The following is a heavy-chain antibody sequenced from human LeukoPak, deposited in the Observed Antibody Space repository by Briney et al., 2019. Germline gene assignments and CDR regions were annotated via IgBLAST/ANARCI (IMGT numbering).Heavy chain of an antibody. CDR1: GGTFSSYA. D-gene: IGHD3-9*01. Sequence: ASVKVSCKASGGTFSSYAISWVRQAPGQGLEWMGGIIPIFGTANYAQKFQGRVTITADESTSTAYMELSSLRSEDTAVYYCARRLVITGGFDYWGQGTLVTVSS. CDR3: ARRLVITGGFDY. CDR2: IIPIFGTA. J-gene: IGHJ4*02. V-gene: IGHV1-69*13.